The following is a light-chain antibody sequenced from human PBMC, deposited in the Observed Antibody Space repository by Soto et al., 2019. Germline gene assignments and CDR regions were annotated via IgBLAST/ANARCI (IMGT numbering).Light chain of an antibody. V-gene: IGKV3-20*01. J-gene: IGKJ5*01. CDR2: GTS. CDR1: QSVKSSY. CDR3: QQYGSSIT. Sequence: EIVLTQSPGTLSLSPGERATLACRASQSVKSSYLAWYQHKPGQAPRLLIYGTSSRATDIPDRFSGSGSGTDFTLTISRLEPEDFAVYYCQQYGSSITFGQGTRLEIK.